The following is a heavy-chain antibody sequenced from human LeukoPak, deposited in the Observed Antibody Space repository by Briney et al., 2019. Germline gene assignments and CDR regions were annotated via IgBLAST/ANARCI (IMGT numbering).Heavy chain of an antibody. Sequence: GGSLRLSCAASGFTVSSNYMCWVRQAPGQGLEWVSVIYSGGSTYYADSVQGRFTIFRDNSKNTLYLQMNSLRAEDTAVYYCARGGPRITMIVAPYLDHWARETVLTVSS. CDR1: GFTVSSNY. D-gene: IGHD3-22*01. CDR2: IYSGGST. J-gene: IGHJ4*02. V-gene: IGHV3-66*01. CDR3: ARGGPRITMIVAPYLDH.